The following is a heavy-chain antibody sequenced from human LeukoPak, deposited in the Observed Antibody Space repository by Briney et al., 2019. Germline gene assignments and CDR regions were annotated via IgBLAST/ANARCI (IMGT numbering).Heavy chain of an antibody. CDR2: INHSGST. Sequence: SETLSLTCAVYGGSFSGYYWSWIRQPPGKGLEWIGEINHSGSTNYNPSLKSRVTISVDTSKNQFSLKLSSVTAADTAVYYCAKATSLYSSGWDKYFQHWGQGTLVTVSS. CDR3: AKATSLYSSGWDKYFQH. J-gene: IGHJ1*01. CDR1: GGSFSGYY. V-gene: IGHV4-34*01. D-gene: IGHD6-19*01.